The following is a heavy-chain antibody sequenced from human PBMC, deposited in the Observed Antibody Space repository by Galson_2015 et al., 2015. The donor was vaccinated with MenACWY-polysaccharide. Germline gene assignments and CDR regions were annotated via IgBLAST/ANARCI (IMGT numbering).Heavy chain of an antibody. V-gene: IGHV3-33*01. D-gene: IGHD2-2*01. CDR1: GPRFSNSG. Sequence: SLRLSCAASGPRFSNSGMHWVRQAPGKGLGWVAVIQYDGSNKVYADSVKGRFTISRDNSKNTVFLEMNTLGVEDTAVYYCAREGSRIVFHAFDIWGQGTMVTVSS. CDR3: AREGSRIVFHAFDI. J-gene: IGHJ3*02. CDR2: IQYDGSNK.